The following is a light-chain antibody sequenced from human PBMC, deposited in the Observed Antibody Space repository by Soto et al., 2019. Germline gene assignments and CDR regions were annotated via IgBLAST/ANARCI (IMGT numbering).Light chain of an antibody. J-gene: IGKJ4*01. Sequence: LDTGCLRPGKQDNRSCKVSQSIDTRWIAWFQQKPGQAPRLLIYDTCSRVTGIPDRFSGSGSETDFNFTIANLHPEDFAVYYCHQYDTSPLTFGGGTKVAIK. CDR1: QSIDTRW. CDR2: DTC. CDR3: HQYDTSPLT. V-gene: IGKV3-20*01.